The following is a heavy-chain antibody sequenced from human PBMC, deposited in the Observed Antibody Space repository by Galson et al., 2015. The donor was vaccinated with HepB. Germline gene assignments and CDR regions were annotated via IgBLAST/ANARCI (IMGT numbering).Heavy chain of an antibody. V-gene: IGHV4-28*02. CDR2: IHHSGTT. D-gene: IGHD2-15*01. CDR1: GYSLTSGMW. Sequence: TLSLTCAVSGYSLTSGMWWGWIRQSPGKGLEWIGYIHHSGTTVYNPSFTSRVTMSVDTSKNHFSLNLSAVTAVDTAVYYCARKRDMEGNSDDALDIWGQGTMVTVSS. J-gene: IGHJ3*02. CDR3: ARKRDMEGNSDDALDI.